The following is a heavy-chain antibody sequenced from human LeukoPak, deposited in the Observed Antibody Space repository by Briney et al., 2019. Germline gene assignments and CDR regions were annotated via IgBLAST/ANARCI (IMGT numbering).Heavy chain of an antibody. CDR2: INSDGSST. Sequence: GGSLRLSCAASGFTFSSYWMHWVRQAPGKGLVWVSRINSDGSSTSYADSVKGRFTISRDNGKNTLYLQMNSLRAEDTAVYYCARHYYYYGMDVWGQGTTVTVSS. V-gene: IGHV3-74*01. CDR1: GFTFSSYW. J-gene: IGHJ6*02. CDR3: ARHYYYYGMDV.